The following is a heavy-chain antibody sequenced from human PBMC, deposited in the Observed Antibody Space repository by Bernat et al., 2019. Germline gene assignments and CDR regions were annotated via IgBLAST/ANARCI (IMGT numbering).Heavy chain of an antibody. D-gene: IGHD2-2*01. J-gene: IGHJ6*03. CDR1: GFTFSDYY. V-gene: IGHV3-11*05. Sequence: QVQLVESGGGLVKPGGSLRLSCAASGFTFSDYYMSWIRQAPGKGLDWVSYISSSSSYTNYADSVKRRFTISRDSAKNSLYLQLNSLRAEDTAVYYCARGTSASAPYMDVWGKGTTVTVSS. CDR3: ARGTSASAPYMDV. CDR2: ISSSSSYT.